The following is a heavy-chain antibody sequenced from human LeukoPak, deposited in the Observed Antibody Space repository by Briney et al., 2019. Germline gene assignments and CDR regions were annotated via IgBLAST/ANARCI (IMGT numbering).Heavy chain of an antibody. CDR2: ISYDGSDK. CDR1: GFSFSTYG. Sequence: GGSLRLSCAASGFSFSTYGMHWVRQAPGKGLEWVTVISYDGSDKYYADSVKGRFTISRDNPRNTLYLQMNSLRVEDTAVYYCAKEVGTFTLDYWGQGTLVTVSS. D-gene: IGHD1-26*01. V-gene: IGHV3-30*18. CDR3: AKEVGTFTLDY. J-gene: IGHJ4*02.